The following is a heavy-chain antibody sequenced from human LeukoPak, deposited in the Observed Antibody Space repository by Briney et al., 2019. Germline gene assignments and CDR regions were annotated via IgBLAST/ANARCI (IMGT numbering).Heavy chain of an antibody. V-gene: IGHV1-3*01. J-gene: IGHJ5*02. CDR3: ARARLQGWFDP. CDR1: GYTFTSYA. Sequence: ASVKVSCKASGYTFTSYAMHWVRQAPGQRLEWMGWINAGNGNTKYSQKFQGRVTITRDTSASTAYMEPSSLRSEDTAVYYCARARLQGWFDPWGQGTLVTVSS. D-gene: IGHD4-11*01. CDR2: INAGNGNT.